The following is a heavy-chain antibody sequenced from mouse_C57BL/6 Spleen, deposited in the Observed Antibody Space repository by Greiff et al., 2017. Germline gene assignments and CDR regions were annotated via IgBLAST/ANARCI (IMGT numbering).Heavy chain of an antibody. J-gene: IGHJ4*01. D-gene: IGHD3-2*02. CDR3: ASLDSSGTGAMDY. V-gene: IGHV1-74*01. CDR1: GYTFTSYW. Sequence: QVQLQQPGAELVKPGASVTVSCKASGYTFTSYWMHWVTQRPGQGLEWIGRIHPSDSGTNYNQKFKGKATLTVDKSSSTAYMQLSSLTSEDSAVYYCASLDSSGTGAMDYWGQGTSGTVSS. CDR2: IHPSDSGT.